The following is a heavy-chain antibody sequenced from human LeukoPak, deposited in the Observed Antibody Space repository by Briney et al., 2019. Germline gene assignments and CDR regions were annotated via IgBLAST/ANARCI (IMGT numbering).Heavy chain of an antibody. V-gene: IGHV3-74*01. CDR2: IKGDGIST. D-gene: IGHD2-15*01. Sequence: QPGGSLRLSCAASGFDFSSNWMHWVRHAPGQGLVWVSRIKGDGISTNYADSVKGRFTISRDIAKNTLYLQMNSLRAEDTAVYYCATHGGSSFYGKNDYWGQGTLVTVSS. CDR3: ATHGGSSFYGKNDY. CDR1: GFDFSSNW. J-gene: IGHJ4*02.